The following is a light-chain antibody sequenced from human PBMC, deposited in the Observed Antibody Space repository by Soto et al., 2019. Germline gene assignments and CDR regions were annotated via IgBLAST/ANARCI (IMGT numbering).Light chain of an antibody. V-gene: IGKV3-20*01. CDR1: QSVSSSY. CDR3: QQYVSTPPT. Sequence: EIVLTQSPGTLSLSPGERATLSCRASQSVSSSYLAWYQQKPGQAPRLLIFGASRRATGIPDRFSGSGSGTDFTLTISRLEPEDFAVYYCQQYVSTPPTFGQGTKVDIK. J-gene: IGKJ1*01. CDR2: GAS.